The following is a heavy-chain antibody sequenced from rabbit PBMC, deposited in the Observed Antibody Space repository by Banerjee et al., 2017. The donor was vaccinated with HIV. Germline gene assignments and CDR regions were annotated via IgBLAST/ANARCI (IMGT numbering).Heavy chain of an antibody. J-gene: IGHJ4*01. V-gene: IGHV1S7*01. Sequence: QLVESGGGLVQPGGSLKLSCKASRFDFSTYSMSWVRQAPGKGLEWIGYIDPIFGSTYYASWVNGRFTISSHNAQNTLYLQLNSLTAADTATYFCARDPAYASSSGYNIPNLWGQGTLVTVS. CDR2: IDPIFGST. D-gene: IGHD1-1*01. CDR1: RFDFSTYS. CDR3: ARDPAYASSSGYNIPNL.